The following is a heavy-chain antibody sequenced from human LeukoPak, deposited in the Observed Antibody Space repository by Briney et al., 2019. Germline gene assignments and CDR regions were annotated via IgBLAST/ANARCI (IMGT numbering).Heavy chain of an antibody. J-gene: IGHJ3*02. CDR2: ISSSSTTI. D-gene: IGHD1-1*01. V-gene: IGHV3-48*01. CDR3: ARVRTGRFNDAFDI. CDR1: GFTFSYYI. Sequence: GGSLRLSCAASGFTFSYYIMNWVRQAPGKGLGWVSYISSSSTTIYYPDSVKGRFTISRDNAKNSLYLQMNSLRADDTAVYYCARVRTGRFNDAFDIWGQGTMVTVSS.